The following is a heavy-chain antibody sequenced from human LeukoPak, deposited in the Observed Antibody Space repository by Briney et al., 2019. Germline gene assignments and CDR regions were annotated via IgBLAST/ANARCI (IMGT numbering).Heavy chain of an antibody. D-gene: IGHD3-22*01. CDR3: ARDVSHYYDSSGYYYVADAFDI. V-gene: IGHV1-2*02. Sequence: GASVKVSCKASGYTFTGYYMHWVRQAPGQGLEWMGWINPNSGGTNYAQKFQGRVTMTRDTSISTAYMELSRLRSDDTAVYYCARDVSHYYDSSGYYYVADAFDIWGQGTMVTVSS. CDR2: INPNSGGT. J-gene: IGHJ3*02. CDR1: GYTFTGYY.